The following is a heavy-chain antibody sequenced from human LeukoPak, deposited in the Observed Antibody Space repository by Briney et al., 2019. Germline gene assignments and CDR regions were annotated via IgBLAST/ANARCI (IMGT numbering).Heavy chain of an antibody. CDR2: FDPEDGET. CDR1: GYTLTELS. J-gene: IGHJ4*02. CDR3: ASRGGYDSSGYYSIDY. V-gene: IGHV1-24*01. Sequence: ASVKVSCTVSGYTLTELSMHWVRQAPGKGLEWMGGFDPEDGETIYAQKFQGRVTMTEDTSTDTAYMELSSLRSKDTAVYYCASRGGYDSSGYYSIDYWGQGTLVTVSS. D-gene: IGHD3-22*01.